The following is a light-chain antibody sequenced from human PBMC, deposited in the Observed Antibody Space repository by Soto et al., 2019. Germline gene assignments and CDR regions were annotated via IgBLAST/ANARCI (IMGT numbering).Light chain of an antibody. CDR3: QQSYGTPLT. J-gene: IGKJ4*01. CDR2: AAS. Sequence: DMEMTQSPSSLSASVGDRVTITCRASQSISNYLNWYQHKPGKVPKLLIYAASSLQSGVPTRFSGSGSRTDFTLTISRLQPEDFATYSCQQSYGTPLTFGGGTKIEIK. V-gene: IGKV1-39*01. CDR1: QSISNY.